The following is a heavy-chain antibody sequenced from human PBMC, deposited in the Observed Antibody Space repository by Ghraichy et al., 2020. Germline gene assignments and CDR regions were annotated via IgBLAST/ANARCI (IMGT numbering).Heavy chain of an antibody. CDR3: ARDVDP. J-gene: IGHJ5*02. CDR2: IYYSGST. Sequence: GSLSLTCTVSGGSISSYYWSWIRQPPGKGLEWIGYIYYSGSTNYNPSLKSRVTISVDTSKNQFSLKLSSVTAADTDVYYCARDVDPWGQGTLVTVSS. CDR1: GGSISSYY. V-gene: IGHV4-59*01.